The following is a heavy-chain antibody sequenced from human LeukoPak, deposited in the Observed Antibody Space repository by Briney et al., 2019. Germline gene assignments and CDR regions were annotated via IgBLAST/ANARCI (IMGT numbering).Heavy chain of an antibody. J-gene: IGHJ3*02. CDR3: ARAKRNGFDI. CDR1: GGSFNSYY. CDR2: INHTGAT. V-gene: IGHV4-34*01. Sequence: SETLSLTCGVYGGSFNSYYWTWIRQPPGKGLEWIGEINHTGATNYNPSLKSRVTISVDTSKNQFSLKLSSVTAADTAVYYCARAKRNGFDIWGQGTMVTVSS.